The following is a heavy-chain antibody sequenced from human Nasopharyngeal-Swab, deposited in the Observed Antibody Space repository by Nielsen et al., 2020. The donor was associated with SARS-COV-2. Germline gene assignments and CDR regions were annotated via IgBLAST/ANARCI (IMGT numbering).Heavy chain of an antibody. CDR3: AKDHRGYSKYMDV. D-gene: IGHD4-11*01. Sequence: SLKISCAASGFTFHDYAMHWVRQAPWKGLEWVSGIGWNSDSIAYADSVKGRFTISRDNAKNSLYLQMNSLRAEDTALYYCAKDHRGYSKYMDVWGKGTTVTVSS. V-gene: IGHV3-9*01. J-gene: IGHJ6*03. CDR1: GFTFHDYA. CDR2: IGWNSDSI.